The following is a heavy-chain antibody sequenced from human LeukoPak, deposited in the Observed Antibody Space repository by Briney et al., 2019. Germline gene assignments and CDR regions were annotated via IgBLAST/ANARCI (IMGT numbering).Heavy chain of an antibody. CDR1: SGSFSGYY. Sequence: PSETLSLTCAVYSGSFSGYYWSWIRQPPGKGLEWIGEINHSGTTNYNPSLKSRVTISVDTSKNQFSLKLSSVTAADTAVYYCARVPLVGVVIPYYGMDVWGQGTTVTVSS. D-gene: IGHD3-3*01. J-gene: IGHJ6*02. V-gene: IGHV4-34*01. CDR3: ARVPLVGVVIPYYGMDV. CDR2: INHSGTT.